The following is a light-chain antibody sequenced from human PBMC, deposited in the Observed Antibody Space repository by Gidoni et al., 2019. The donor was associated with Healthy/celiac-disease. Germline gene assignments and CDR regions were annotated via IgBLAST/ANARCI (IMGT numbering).Light chain of an antibody. CDR3: QQSYSTLFT. CDR2: AAS. J-gene: IGKJ3*01. V-gene: IGKV1-39*01. Sequence: DIQMTQSPSSLSASVGDRVTITCRASQSISSYLNWYQQKPGKAPKLLIYAASSLQSGVPSRFSVSGSGTDFTLTISSLQPEDFATYYCQQSYSTLFTFGPGTKVDIK. CDR1: QSISSY.